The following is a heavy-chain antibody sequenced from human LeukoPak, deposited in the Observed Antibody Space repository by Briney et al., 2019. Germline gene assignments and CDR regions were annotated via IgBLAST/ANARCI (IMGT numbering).Heavy chain of an antibody. V-gene: IGHV1-24*01. CDR1: GYTLTDLS. CDR3: ATVAEARFYDISGYSSL. CDR2: FDPEDGET. Sequence: AAVKVSCTVSGYTLTDLSMHWVRQAPGKGLEWMGGFDPEDGETIYAQKFQGRVTMTEDTSTDTAYMELSSLRPEDTDEYYWATVAEARFYDISGYSSLRGQGTLVTVSS. D-gene: IGHD3-22*01. J-gene: IGHJ4*02.